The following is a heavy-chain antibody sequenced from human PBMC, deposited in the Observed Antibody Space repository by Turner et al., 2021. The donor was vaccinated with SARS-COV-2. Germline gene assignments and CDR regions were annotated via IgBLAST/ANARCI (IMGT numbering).Heavy chain of an antibody. D-gene: IGHD2-15*01. J-gene: IGHJ4*02. Sequence: QVQLVESWGGVVQPWRSLRLSSAASVFTFSSYGMPWVRQAPGKGLEWVAVISYDGGNKYYADSVKGRITISRDNSKNTLYLQMNSLRAEDTAVYYCAKQGGPYCSGGSCYLHYFDYWGQGTLVTVSS. CDR3: AKQGGPYCSGGSCYLHYFDY. CDR1: VFTFSSYG. V-gene: IGHV3-30*18. CDR2: ISYDGGNK.